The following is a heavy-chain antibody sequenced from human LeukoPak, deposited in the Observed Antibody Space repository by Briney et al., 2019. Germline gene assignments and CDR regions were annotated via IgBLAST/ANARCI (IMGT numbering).Heavy chain of an antibody. CDR1: GFTFSSYS. D-gene: IGHD4-11*01. J-gene: IGHJ4*02. CDR2: ISSSSSYI. CDR3: ASGAVTTLFDY. V-gene: IGHV3-21*01. Sequence: GGSLRLSCASSGFTFSSYSMNWVRQDPGKGLEWVSSISSSSSYIYYADSVKGRFTISRDNAKNSLYLQMNSLRAEDTAVYYCASGAVTTLFDYWGQGTLVTVSS.